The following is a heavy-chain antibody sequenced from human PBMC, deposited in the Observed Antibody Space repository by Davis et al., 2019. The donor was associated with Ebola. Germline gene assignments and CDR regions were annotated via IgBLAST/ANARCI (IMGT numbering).Heavy chain of an antibody. Sequence: MPSETLSLTCTVSGGSISSYYWSWIRQPPGKGLEWIGYIYYSGSTNYNPSLKSRVTISVDTSKNQFSLKLSSVTAADTAVYYCARHWDIVVVVAATPVDWFDPWGQGTLVTVSS. D-gene: IGHD2-15*01. CDR2: IYYSGST. CDR3: ARHWDIVVVVAATPVDWFDP. J-gene: IGHJ5*02. CDR1: GGSISSYY. V-gene: IGHV4-59*08.